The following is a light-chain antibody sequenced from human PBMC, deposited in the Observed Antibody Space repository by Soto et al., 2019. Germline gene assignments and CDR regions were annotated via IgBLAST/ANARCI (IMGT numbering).Light chain of an antibody. CDR1: SSDVGKYDR. Sequence: QSVLTQPPSVSGYPGQSVTISCTGTSSDVGKYDRVSWYQQPPGTAPKLIIYEVTNRPSGVPARFSGSKSGNTASLTISGLQAEDEADYYCSSYTSRSRYVFGTGTKVTVL. CDR2: EVT. CDR3: SSYTSRSRYV. V-gene: IGLV2-18*02. J-gene: IGLJ1*01.